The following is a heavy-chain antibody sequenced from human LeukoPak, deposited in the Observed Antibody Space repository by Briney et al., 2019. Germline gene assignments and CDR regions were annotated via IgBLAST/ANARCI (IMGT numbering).Heavy chain of an antibody. D-gene: IGHD2-2*01. V-gene: IGHV1-2*02. J-gene: IGHJ5*02. CDR1: GYTFTGYY. Sequence: ASVKVSCKASGYTFTGYYMHWVRQAPGQGREWMGWINPNSGGTNYAQKFQGRFTMTRDTSISTAYMELSRMRYDDTAVYYCARVRRYCSSTSCTGYNWFDPWGQGTLVTVSS. CDR2: INPNSGGT. CDR3: ARVRRYCSSTSCTGYNWFDP.